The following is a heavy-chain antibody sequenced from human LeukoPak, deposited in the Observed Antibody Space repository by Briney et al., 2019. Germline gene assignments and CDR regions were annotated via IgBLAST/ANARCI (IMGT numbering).Heavy chain of an antibody. D-gene: IGHD3-10*01. V-gene: IGHV1-18*01. J-gene: IGHJ5*02. CDR1: GYTFTSYG. CDR3: ATDTPRFTMVRGAPRVDP. Sequence: ASVKVSCKASGYTFTSYGISWVRQAPGQGLEWMGWISAYNGNTNYAQKLQGRVTMTTDTSTSTAYMELRSLRSDDTAVYYFATDTPRFTMVRGAPRVDPWGQGTLVTVSS. CDR2: ISAYNGNT.